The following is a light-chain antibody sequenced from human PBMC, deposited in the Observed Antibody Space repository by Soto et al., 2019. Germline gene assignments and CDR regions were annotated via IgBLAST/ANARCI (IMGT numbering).Light chain of an antibody. CDR2: DAS. V-gene: IGKV1-5*01. CDR3: QQYNGYSRT. Sequence: DIQITQAPSTLSASVGDRVTITCRATQSSSDSLAWYQQKPGKAPYLLISDASSLERGVPSRFSGSGSGTEFTLTISSMQPDDFATYYCQQYNGYSRTLGQGTKVDIK. J-gene: IGKJ1*01. CDR1: QSSSDS.